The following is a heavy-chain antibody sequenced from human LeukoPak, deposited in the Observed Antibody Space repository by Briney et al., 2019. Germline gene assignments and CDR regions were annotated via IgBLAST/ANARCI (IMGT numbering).Heavy chain of an antibody. CDR3: AKDSSGYSGGFDY. V-gene: IGHV3-30*18. D-gene: IGHD3-22*01. CDR1: GLTFSSYG. J-gene: IGHJ4*02. Sequence: PGRSLRLSCAASGLTFSSYGMHWVRQAPGKGLEWVAVISYDGSNKYYADSVKGRFTISRDNSKNTLYLQMNSLRAEDTAVYYCAKDSSGYSGGFDYWGQGTLVTVSS. CDR2: ISYDGSNK.